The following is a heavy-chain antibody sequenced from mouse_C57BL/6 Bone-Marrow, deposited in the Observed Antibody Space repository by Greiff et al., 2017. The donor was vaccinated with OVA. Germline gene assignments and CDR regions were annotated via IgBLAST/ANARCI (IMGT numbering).Heavy chain of an antibody. J-gene: IGHJ4*01. CDR1: GYTFTSYG. CDR2: IYPRSGNT. CDR3: AREYYGRSPYAMDY. D-gene: IGHD1-1*01. V-gene: IGHV1-81*01. Sequence: QVQLQQSGAELARPGASVKLSCKASGYTFTSYGISWVKQRTGQGLEWIGEIYPRSGNTYYNEKFKGKATLTADKSSSTAYMELRSLTSEDSAVYFCAREYYGRSPYAMDYWGQGTSVTVSS.